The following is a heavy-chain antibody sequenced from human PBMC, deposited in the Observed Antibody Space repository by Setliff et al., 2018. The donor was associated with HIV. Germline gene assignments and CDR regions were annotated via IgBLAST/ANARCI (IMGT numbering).Heavy chain of an antibody. V-gene: IGHV4-38-2*01. CDR3: ARVSSTYWYSIFRNYYYHMDV. D-gene: IGHD2-8*02. CDR1: GYSISSGYY. Sequence: PSETLSLTCAVSGYSISSGYYWGWIRQPPGKGLEWIGSMYYSGSTYYNPSLKSRVTISVDTSKKQFSLKLRSVTAADTAVYYCARVSSTYWYSIFRNYYYHMDVWGKGTTVTVSS. CDR2: MYYSGST. J-gene: IGHJ6*03.